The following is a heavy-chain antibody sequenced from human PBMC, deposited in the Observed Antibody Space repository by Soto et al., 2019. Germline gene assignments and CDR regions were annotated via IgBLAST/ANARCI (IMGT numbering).Heavy chain of an antibody. V-gene: IGHV4-59*01. CDR3: ARRSSSWEAFDY. CDR1: GGSIRSYY. Sequence: QVQLQESGPGLVKPSETLSLTCTVSGGSIRSYYWSWIRQPPGKGLEWIGYIYYSGSTNYNPSLNSRVTISVDTSKNQFSLKRSSVTAADTAVYYCARRSSSWEAFDYWGQGTLVTVSS. J-gene: IGHJ4*02. D-gene: IGHD6-13*01. CDR2: IYYSGST.